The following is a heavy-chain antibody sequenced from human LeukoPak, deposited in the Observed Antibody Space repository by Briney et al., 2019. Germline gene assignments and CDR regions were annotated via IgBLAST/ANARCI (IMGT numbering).Heavy chain of an antibody. CDR3: ARAIVVVPAAIPFDAFDI. Sequence: ASVKASCKASGYTFTGYYMHWVRQAPGQGLEWMGWINPNSGGTNYAQKFQGWVTMTRDTSISTAYMELSRLRSDDTAVYYCARAIVVVPAAIPFDAFDIWGQGTMVTVSS. D-gene: IGHD2-2*02. CDR2: INPNSGGT. J-gene: IGHJ3*02. V-gene: IGHV1-2*04. CDR1: GYTFTGYY.